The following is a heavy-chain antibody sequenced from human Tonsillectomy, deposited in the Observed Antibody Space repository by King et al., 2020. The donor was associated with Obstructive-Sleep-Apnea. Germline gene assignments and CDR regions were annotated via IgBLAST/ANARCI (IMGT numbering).Heavy chain of an antibody. CDR3: ARYWDYRFDP. Sequence: VQLQESGPGLVKPSETLSLTCTVSGYSISSGYYWGWIRQPPGKGLEWIGNIYHSGSTYYNPSLKSRVTITVDTSKNQFSLKLSSVTAADTAVYYCARYWDYRFDPWGKGTLVTVSS. V-gene: IGHV4-38-2*02. CDR1: GYSISSGYY. D-gene: IGHD1-7*01. CDR2: IYHSGST. J-gene: IGHJ5*02.